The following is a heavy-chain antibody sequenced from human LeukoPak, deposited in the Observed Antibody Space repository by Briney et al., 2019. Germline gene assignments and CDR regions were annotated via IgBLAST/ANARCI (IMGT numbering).Heavy chain of an antibody. CDR3: ARGGGSGSHYNDYYYYYMDV. D-gene: IGHD3-10*01. V-gene: IGHV3-48*03. J-gene: IGHJ6*03. CDR1: GFTFSSYE. Sequence: GGSLRLSCAASGFTFSSYEMNWVRQAPGKGLEWVSYISSSGSTIYYADSVKGRFTISRDNAKNSLYLQMNSLRAEDTAVYYCARGGGSGSHYNDYYYYYMDVWGKGTTVTISS. CDR2: ISSSGSTI.